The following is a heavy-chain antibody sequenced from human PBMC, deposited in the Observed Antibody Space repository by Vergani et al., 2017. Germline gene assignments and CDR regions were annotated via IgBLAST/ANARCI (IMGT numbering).Heavy chain of an antibody. CDR2: IIPIFGTA. D-gene: IGHD3-3*01. V-gene: IGHV1-69*01. Sequence: QVQLVQSGAEVKKPGASVKVSCKASGYTFTSYAISWVRQAPGQGLEWMGGIIPIFGTANYAQKFQGRVTITADESTSTAYMELSSLRSEDTAVYYCASGITIFGVVKYYFDYWGQGTLVTVSS. CDR3: ASGITIFGVVKYYFDY. CDR1: GYTFTSYA. J-gene: IGHJ4*02.